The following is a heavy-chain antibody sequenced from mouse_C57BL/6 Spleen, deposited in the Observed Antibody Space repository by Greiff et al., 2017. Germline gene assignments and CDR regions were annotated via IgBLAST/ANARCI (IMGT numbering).Heavy chain of an antibody. CDR1: GYTFTSYW. CDR2: IDPSDSYT. D-gene: IGHD3-1*01. V-gene: IGHV1-50*01. J-gene: IGHJ4*01. Sequence: QVQLQQPGAELVKPGASVKLSCKASGYTFTSYWMQWVKQRPGQGLEWIGEIDPSDSYTNYTQKFKGKATLTVDTSSSTAYMQLSSLTSEDSAVYYCARNCGHAMDYWGQGNSVTVAS. CDR3: ARNCGHAMDY.